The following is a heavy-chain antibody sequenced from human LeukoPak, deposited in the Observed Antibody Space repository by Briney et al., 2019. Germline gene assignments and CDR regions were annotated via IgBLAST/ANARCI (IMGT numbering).Heavy chain of an antibody. D-gene: IGHD2-15*01. J-gene: IGHJ4*02. Sequence: SETLSLTCAVSGYSISSGYYWGWIRQPPGKGLEWIGSVFHTGSTSSYPSLKSRVTLSVDTSKNQFSLEVSSVTAADTAVYYCARGDGSYPDWGQGTLVTVSS. V-gene: IGHV4-38-2*01. CDR2: VFHTGST. CDR3: ARGDGSYPD. CDR1: GYSISSGYY.